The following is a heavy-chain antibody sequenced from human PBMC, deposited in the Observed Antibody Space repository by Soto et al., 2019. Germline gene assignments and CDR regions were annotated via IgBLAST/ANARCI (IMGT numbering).Heavy chain of an antibody. Sequence: GGSLRLSCAASGFTFNSYAMSWVRQAPGKGVEWVSGISGSGGSTYYADSVKGRFTISRDNSKNTLYVQMNSLRAEDTAVYYCAKGSGVGGYFFDYWGQGTLVTVSS. V-gene: IGHV3-23*01. D-gene: IGHD3-10*01. J-gene: IGHJ4*02. CDR1: GFTFNSYA. CDR2: ISGSGGST. CDR3: AKGSGVGGYFFDY.